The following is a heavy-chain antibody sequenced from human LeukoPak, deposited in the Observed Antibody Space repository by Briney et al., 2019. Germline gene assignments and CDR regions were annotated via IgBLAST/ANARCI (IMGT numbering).Heavy chain of an antibody. Sequence: GGSLRLSCAASGFTVSSNYMSWVRQAPGKGLEWVAVISYDGSNKYYADSVKGRFTISRDNSKNTLYLQMNSLRAEDTAVYYCARDGREYSSSWYYFDYWGQGTLVTVSS. D-gene: IGHD6-13*01. V-gene: IGHV3-30-3*01. CDR3: ARDGREYSSSWYYFDY. CDR2: ISYDGSNK. CDR1: GFTVSSNY. J-gene: IGHJ4*02.